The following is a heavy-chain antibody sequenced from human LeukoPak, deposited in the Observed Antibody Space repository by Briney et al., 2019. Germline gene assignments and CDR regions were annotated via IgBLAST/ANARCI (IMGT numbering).Heavy chain of an antibody. CDR3: ARDGTPFDS. CDR2: IKQDGSEK. Sequence: GASLRLSCAASGFTFRSYWMSWVRQPPGKGLEWVANIKQDGSEKYYVDSVRGRFTISRDNAKNSVCLQMSSLRAEDTAVYYCARDGTPFDSWGQGTLVTVSS. V-gene: IGHV3-7*01. J-gene: IGHJ4*02. D-gene: IGHD1-26*01. CDR1: GFTFRSYW.